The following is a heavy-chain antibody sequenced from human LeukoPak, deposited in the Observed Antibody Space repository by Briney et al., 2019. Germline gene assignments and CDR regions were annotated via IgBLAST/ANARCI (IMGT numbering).Heavy chain of an antibody. CDR2: ISGSGGST. CDR1: WFPLKRYA. CDR3: AKIPGLNVVPSGMDV. V-gene: IGHV3-23*01. D-gene: IGHD2-2*01. Sequence: GFLRLLCAGPWFPLKRYALSWVRPAPGKGLEWVPAISGSGGSTYYADSVKGRFTISRDNSKNTLYLQMNSLRAEDTAVYYCAKIPGLNVVPSGMDVWGQGTLVTVSS. J-gene: IGHJ4*02.